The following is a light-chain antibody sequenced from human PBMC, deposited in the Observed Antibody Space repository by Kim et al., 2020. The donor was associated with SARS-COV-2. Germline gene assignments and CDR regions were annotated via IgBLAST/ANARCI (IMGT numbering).Light chain of an antibody. Sequence: EIVLTQSPGTLSLSPGERATLSCRASQSVSSNYLAWYRQKPGQAPRLLIYATSSRASDIPDRFSGSGSGTDFTLTISRLEPEDFAVYYCQQYATSPLTFGGGTKVEIK. J-gene: IGKJ4*01. CDR3: QQYATSPLT. V-gene: IGKV3-20*01. CDR2: ATS. CDR1: QSVSSNY.